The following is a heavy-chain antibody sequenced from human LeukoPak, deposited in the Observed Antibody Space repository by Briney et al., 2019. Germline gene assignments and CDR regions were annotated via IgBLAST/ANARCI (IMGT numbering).Heavy chain of an antibody. J-gene: IGHJ4*02. CDR2: ISYRTSHI. Sequence: GGSLRLSCTASGFTFSDCGMNWFRPAPGKGLEWVSSISYRTSHIYYADSVKGRFTISRDNAKNSLYLQMDSLRAEDTAVYFCGRAFPPLRTAAAGDYWGQGTLVTVSS. CDR3: GRAFPPLRTAAAGDY. V-gene: IGHV3-21*01. CDR1: GFTFSDCG. D-gene: IGHD6-13*01.